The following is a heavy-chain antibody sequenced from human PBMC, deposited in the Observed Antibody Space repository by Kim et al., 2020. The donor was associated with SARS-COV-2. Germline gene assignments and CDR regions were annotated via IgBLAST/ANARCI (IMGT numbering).Heavy chain of an antibody. Sequence: SETLSLTCTVSGGSISSYYWSWIRQPPGKGLEWIGYIYYSGSTNYNPSLKSRVTISVDTSKNQFSLKLSSVTAADTAVYYCARGSYYYYYGMDVWGQGTTVTVSS. CDR1: GGSISSYY. J-gene: IGHJ6*02. V-gene: IGHV4-59*01. CDR3: ARGSYYYYYGMDV. CDR2: IYYSGST.